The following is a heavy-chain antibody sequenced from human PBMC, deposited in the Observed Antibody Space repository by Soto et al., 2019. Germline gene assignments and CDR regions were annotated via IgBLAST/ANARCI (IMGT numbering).Heavy chain of an antibody. Sequence: ASVKVSCKASGYTFTNYDINWERQATGQGPEWMGWMNPDSGDTGYVPNFQGRVTMTRSTSISTAYMELSDLRSEDTAVYYCARSRGGTGVHFDYWGQGTLVTVSS. J-gene: IGHJ4*02. V-gene: IGHV1-8*01. CDR2: MNPDSGDT. CDR3: ARSRGGTGVHFDY. D-gene: IGHD7-27*01. CDR1: GYTFTNYD.